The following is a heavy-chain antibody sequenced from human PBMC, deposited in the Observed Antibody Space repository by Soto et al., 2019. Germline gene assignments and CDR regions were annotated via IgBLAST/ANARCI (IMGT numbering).Heavy chain of an antibody. J-gene: IGHJ4*02. CDR1: GGSFSGYY. Sequence: QVQLQQWGAGLLKPSETLSLTCAVYGGSFSGYYWSWIRQPPGKGLGWIGEINHSGSTNYNPSLKSRVTISVDTSKNQFSLKLSSVTAADTAVYYCARRSPATVTTYYFDYWGQGTLVTVSS. CDR2: INHSGST. D-gene: IGHD4-4*01. CDR3: ARRSPATVTTYYFDY. V-gene: IGHV4-34*01.